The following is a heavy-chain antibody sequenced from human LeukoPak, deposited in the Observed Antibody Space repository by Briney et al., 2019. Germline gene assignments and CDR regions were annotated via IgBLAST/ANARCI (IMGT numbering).Heavy chain of an antibody. J-gene: IGHJ5*02. CDR2: INPNSGGT. V-gene: IGHV1-2*02. CDR3: ARDQEVADRFYNWFDP. CDR1: GYTFIGYY. D-gene: IGHD2-15*01. Sequence: ASVKVSCKASGYTFIGYYMHWVRQAPGQGLEWMGWINPNSGGTNYAQKFQGRVTITRDTSISTAYMELNRLRSDDTAVYYCARDQEVADRFYNWFDPWGQGTLVTVSS.